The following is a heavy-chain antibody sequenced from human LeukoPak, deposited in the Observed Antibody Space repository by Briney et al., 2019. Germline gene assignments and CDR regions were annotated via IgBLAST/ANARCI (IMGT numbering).Heavy chain of an antibody. J-gene: IGHJ4*02. CDR2: IYYSGST. D-gene: IGHD3-3*01. V-gene: IGHV4-30-4*08. Sequence: PSQTLSLTCTVSGGSISSGDYYWSWIRQPPGKGLEWIGYIYYSGSTYYNPSLKSRVTISVDTSKNQFSLKLSSVTAADTAVYYCARTYYDFWSGKSEYYFDYWGQGTLVTVSS. CDR1: GGSISSGDYY. CDR3: ARTYYDFWSGKSEYYFDY.